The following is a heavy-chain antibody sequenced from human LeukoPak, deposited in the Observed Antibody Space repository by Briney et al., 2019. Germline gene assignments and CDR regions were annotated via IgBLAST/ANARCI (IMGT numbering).Heavy chain of an antibody. CDR3: ARAMTTVTPHGFDP. V-gene: IGHV3-74*01. CDR1: GFTFTSHW. Sequence: PGGSLRLSCTASGFTFTSHWMHWVRQVPGKGLVWVSRINGDGSGTNHADSVKGRFTISRDNAKNTLYLQMNSLRVEDTAVYYCARAMTTVTPHGFDPWGQGTPVTVSS. CDR2: INGDGSGT. J-gene: IGHJ5*02. D-gene: IGHD4-11*01.